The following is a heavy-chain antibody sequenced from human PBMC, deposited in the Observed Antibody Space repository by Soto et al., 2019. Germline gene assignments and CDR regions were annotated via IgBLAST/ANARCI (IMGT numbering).Heavy chain of an antibody. D-gene: IGHD3-10*01. CDR2: IWYDGSNK. CDR1: GFTFSSYG. Sequence: QVQLVESGGGVVHPGRSLRLSCAASGFTFSSYGMHWVRQAPGKGLEWVAVIWYDGSNKYYADSVKGRFTISRDNSKNTLYLQMNSLRAEDTAVYYCARDRVTMVRGVGFDPWGQGTLVTVSS. CDR3: ARDRVTMVRGVGFDP. V-gene: IGHV3-33*01. J-gene: IGHJ5*02.